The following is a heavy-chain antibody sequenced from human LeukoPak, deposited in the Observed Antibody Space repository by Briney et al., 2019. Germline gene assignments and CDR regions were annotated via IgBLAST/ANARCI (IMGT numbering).Heavy chain of an antibody. D-gene: IGHD1-7*01. CDR1: GGSISSSGYY. CDR3: ARGRRNYYPDY. CDR2: IYYVGST. Sequence: SETLSLTCTVSGGSISSSGYYWGWIRQPPGKGLEWIGNIYYVGSTYYNPSLKSRVTISVDTSKNQFSLKLSSVTAADTAVYYCARGRRNYYPDYWGQGTLVTVSS. V-gene: IGHV4-39*07. J-gene: IGHJ4*02.